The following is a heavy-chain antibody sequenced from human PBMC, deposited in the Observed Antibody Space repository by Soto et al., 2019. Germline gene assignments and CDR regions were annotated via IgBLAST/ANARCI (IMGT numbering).Heavy chain of an antibody. CDR2: ISAYNANA. J-gene: IGHJ4*02. CDR1: GYTFRNFG. V-gene: IGHV1-18*01. CDR3: ARENSYFDY. Sequence: QIQLLQSGAEVKKPGASVKVTCKASGYTFRNFGISWVRQAPGQGLEWMGWISAYNANANYAQKFHGRLTMTADTSTSTAYMELRRLRSDDTAVYYCARENSYFDYWGQGTLVTVSS.